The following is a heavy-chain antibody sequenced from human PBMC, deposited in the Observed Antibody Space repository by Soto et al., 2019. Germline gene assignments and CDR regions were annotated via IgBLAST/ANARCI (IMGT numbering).Heavy chain of an antibody. CDR3: ERSTAETYDILTGYYDY. Sequence: SETLSLTCAVYGGSFSGYYWTWIRQPPGTGLEWIGEINHSGSTNYNPSLKSRVTISVDTSKNQFSLKLTSVTAADTAVYYCERSTAETYDILTGYYDYWGQGTLVTVSS. J-gene: IGHJ4*02. V-gene: IGHV4-34*01. CDR2: INHSGST. D-gene: IGHD3-9*01. CDR1: GGSFSGYY.